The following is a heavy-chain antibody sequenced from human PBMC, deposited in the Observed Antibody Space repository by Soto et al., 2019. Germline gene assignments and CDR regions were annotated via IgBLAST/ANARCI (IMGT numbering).Heavy chain of an antibody. J-gene: IGHJ4*02. V-gene: IGHV1-8*01. D-gene: IGHD1-1*01. Sequence: ASVKVSCKASGYTFTSYDINWVRQATGQGLEWMGWMNPNSGNTGYAQKFQGRVTMTRNTSISTAYMELSSLRSEDTGVYYCARVPSTGPHRPFDYWGQGTLVTVSS. CDR2: MNPNSGNT. CDR1: GYTFTSYD. CDR3: ARVPSTGPHRPFDY.